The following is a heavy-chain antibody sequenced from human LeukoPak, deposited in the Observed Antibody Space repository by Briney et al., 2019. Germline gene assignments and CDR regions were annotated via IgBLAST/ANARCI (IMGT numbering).Heavy chain of an antibody. V-gene: IGHV4-38-2*02. J-gene: IGHJ4*02. Sequence: SETLSLTCSVSRYSISSGGYYWGWIRQPPGRGPEWIGNIYHTGSTYYNPSLKSRVTISVDTSKNQFSLKLNSVTAADTAVYYCVVLDNSGYYFEFWGQGTPVTVSS. CDR3: VVLDNSGYYFEF. CDR1: RYSISSGGYY. D-gene: IGHD3-22*01. CDR2: IYHTGST.